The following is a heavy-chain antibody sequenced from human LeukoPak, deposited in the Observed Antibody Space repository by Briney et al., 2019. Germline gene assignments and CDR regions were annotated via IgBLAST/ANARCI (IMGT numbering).Heavy chain of an antibody. CDR1: GGTFSSYA. Sequence: ASVKVSCKASGGTFSSYAISWVRQAPGQGLEWMGGIIPIFGTANYAQKFQGRVTITADKSTSTAYMELSSLRSEDTAVYYCARLSSGWYGGGYWGQGTLVTVSS. CDR3: ARLSSGWYGGGY. V-gene: IGHV1-69*06. J-gene: IGHJ4*02. CDR2: IIPIFGTA. D-gene: IGHD6-19*01.